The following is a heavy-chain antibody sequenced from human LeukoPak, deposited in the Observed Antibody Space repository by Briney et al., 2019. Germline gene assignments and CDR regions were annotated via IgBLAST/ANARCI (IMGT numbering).Heavy chain of an antibody. Sequence: SETLSLPCSVSGYPISSCYYWGSIRHPPGEGVEWIGSIYHSGSTYYTPSLKSRVTISVDASKIQFPLKLSSEPAAYTAVYYWARGKNIVVLPVYWGEGALLTVSS. V-gene: IGHV4-38-2*02. CDR3: ARGKNIVVLPVY. CDR1: GYPISSCYY. D-gene: IGHD2-2*01. CDR2: IYHSGST. J-gene: IGHJ4*02.